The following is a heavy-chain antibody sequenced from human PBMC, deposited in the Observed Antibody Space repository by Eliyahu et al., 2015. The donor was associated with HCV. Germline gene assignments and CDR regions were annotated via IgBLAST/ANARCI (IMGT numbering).Heavy chain of an antibody. Sequence: QVQLVESGGGVVQPGRSLRLSCAASGFTFRGYGMPWVRQAPGKGLEWVAVIWYDGSNKYYADSVKGRFTISRDNSKNTLYLQMNSLRAEDTAVYYCARDYEMATIFYYYYYGMDVWGQGTTVTVSS. D-gene: IGHD5-24*01. CDR3: ARDYEMATIFYYYYYGMDV. CDR2: IWYDGSNK. CDR1: GFTFRGYG. J-gene: IGHJ6*02. V-gene: IGHV3-33*01.